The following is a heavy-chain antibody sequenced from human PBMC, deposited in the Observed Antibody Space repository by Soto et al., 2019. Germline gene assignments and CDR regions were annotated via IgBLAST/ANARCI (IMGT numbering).Heavy chain of an antibody. CDR3: ARLGIAAAGRGPGDSFYYYYGMDV. CDR2: IIPIFGTA. Sequence: QVQLVQSGAEVKKPGSSVKVSCKASGGTFSSYAISWVRQAPGQGLESMGGIIPIFGTANYAQKFQGRVTITADESTSTAYIELSSLRSEDTAVYYCARLGIAAAGRGPGDSFYYYYGMDVWGQGTTVTVSS. D-gene: IGHD6-13*01. CDR1: GGTFSSYA. V-gene: IGHV1-69*12. J-gene: IGHJ6*02.